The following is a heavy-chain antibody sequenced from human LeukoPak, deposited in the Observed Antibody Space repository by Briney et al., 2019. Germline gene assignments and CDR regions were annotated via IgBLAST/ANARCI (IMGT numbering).Heavy chain of an antibody. V-gene: IGHV4-34*01. Sequence: PSETLSLICAVYGGSFSGYYWSWIRRPPGKGLEWIGEINHSGSTNYNPSLKSRVTISVDRSKNQFSLKLSSVTAADTAVYYCARGVRGYSYDPYYFDYWGQGTLVTVSS. CDR2: INHSGST. J-gene: IGHJ4*02. D-gene: IGHD5-18*01. CDR1: GGSFSGYY. CDR3: ARGVRGYSYDPYYFDY.